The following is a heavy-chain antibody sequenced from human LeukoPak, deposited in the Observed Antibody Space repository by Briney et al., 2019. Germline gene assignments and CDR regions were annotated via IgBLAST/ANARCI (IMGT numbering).Heavy chain of an antibody. V-gene: IGHV3-21*01. Sequence: GGSLRLSCAASGFTLSSYSMNWVRQAPGKGLEWASSISSSSSYIYYADSVKGRFTISRDNAKNSLYLQMNSLRAEDTAVYYCAREDVVVAAMLYYYYGMDVWGQGTTVTVSS. CDR1: GFTLSSYS. CDR2: ISSSSSYI. D-gene: IGHD2-15*01. CDR3: AREDVVVAAMLYYYYGMDV. J-gene: IGHJ6*02.